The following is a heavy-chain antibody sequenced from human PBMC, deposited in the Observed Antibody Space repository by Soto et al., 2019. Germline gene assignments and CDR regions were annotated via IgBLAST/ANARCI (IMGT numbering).Heavy chain of an antibody. CDR3: AKGSLVGDFWSGFYYYYMDV. J-gene: IGHJ6*03. CDR1: GFTFSSYA. Sequence: GGSLRLSCAASGFTFSSYAMSWVRQAPGKGLEWVSAISGSGGSTYYADSVKGRFTISRDNSKNTLYLQMNSLRAEVTAVYYCAKGSLVGDFWSGFYYYYMDVWGKGTTVTVSS. D-gene: IGHD3-3*01. CDR2: ISGSGGST. V-gene: IGHV3-23*01.